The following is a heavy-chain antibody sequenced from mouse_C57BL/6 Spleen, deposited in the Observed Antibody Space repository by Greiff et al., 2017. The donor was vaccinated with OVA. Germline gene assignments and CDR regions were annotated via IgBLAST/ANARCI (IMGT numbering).Heavy chain of an antibody. J-gene: IGHJ4*01. D-gene: IGHD2-4*01. Sequence: DVKLQESGPGLVKPSQSLSLTCSVTGYSITSGYYWNWIRQFPGNKLEWMGYISYDGSNNYNPSLKNRISITRDTSKNQFFLKLNSVTTEDTATYYCARDDYDYDGDYYAMDYWGQGTSVTVSS. CDR1: GYSITSGYY. CDR3: ARDDYDYDGDYYAMDY. CDR2: ISYDGSN. V-gene: IGHV3-6*01.